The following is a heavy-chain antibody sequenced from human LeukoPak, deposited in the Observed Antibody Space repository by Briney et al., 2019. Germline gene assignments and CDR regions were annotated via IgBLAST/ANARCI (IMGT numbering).Heavy chain of an antibody. Sequence: GGSLRLSCTASGLPFIEYSMNWVRQVPGKGLEWIAYIGIDSGNTKYADSVRGRFTISADKAKNSLYLQMNSLRVEDTAVYYCARDHNYAFDNWGQGTLVSVAS. J-gene: IGHJ4*02. CDR1: GLPFIEYS. CDR2: IGIDSGNT. D-gene: IGHD1-1*01. CDR3: ARDHNYAFDN. V-gene: IGHV3-48*01.